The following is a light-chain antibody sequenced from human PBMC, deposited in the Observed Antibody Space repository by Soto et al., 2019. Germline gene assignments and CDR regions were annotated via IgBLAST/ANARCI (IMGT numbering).Light chain of an antibody. J-gene: IGKJ1*01. Sequence: EIVLTQSPGTLSLSPGERATLSCRASQSVSSSYLAWYQQKPGQAPRLLIFDASNRATGIPDRFSGSGSGTDFTLTISSLEPEDSAVYYCRQYGYSPPWTFGQGTKVDNK. CDR2: DAS. CDR3: RQYGYSPPWT. CDR1: QSVSSSY. V-gene: IGKV3-20*01.